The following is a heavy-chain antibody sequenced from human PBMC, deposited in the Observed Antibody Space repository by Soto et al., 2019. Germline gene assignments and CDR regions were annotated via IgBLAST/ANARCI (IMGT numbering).Heavy chain of an antibody. D-gene: IGHD1-26*01. Sequence: DVQLVESGGGLVEPGGSLRLSCAASGLIFSSAWMSWVRQAPGKGLEWVGRIRSKIDGGTADYAAPVKGRFTISRDDSKSTLYLQMNCLKIEDTCSYYCYSHLVFASGIHYEIVTWGQGTLVTVSA. CDR3: YSHLVFASGIHYEIVT. CDR1: GLIFSSAW. CDR2: IRSKIDGGTA. J-gene: IGHJ5*02. V-gene: IGHV3-15*07.